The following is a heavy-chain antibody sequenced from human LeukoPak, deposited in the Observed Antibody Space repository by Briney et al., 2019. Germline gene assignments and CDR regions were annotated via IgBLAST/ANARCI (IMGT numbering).Heavy chain of an antibody. D-gene: IGHD2-2*01. V-gene: IGHV3-23*01. CDR1: GFTFSSYG. CDR2: ISGSGGNT. CDR3: AKTDCTSTSCLIGWFDP. J-gene: IGHJ5*02. Sequence: GGTLRLSCAASGFTFSSYGMSWVRQAPGKGLEWVSAISGSGGNTYYADSMKGRFTISRDNSKSTVYLQIDSLRAEDTALYFCAKTDCTSTSCLIGWFDPWGQGTLVIVSS.